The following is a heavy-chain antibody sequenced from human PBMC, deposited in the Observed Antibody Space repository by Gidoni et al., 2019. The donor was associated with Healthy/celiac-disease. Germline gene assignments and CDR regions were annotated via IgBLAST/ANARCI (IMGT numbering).Heavy chain of an antibody. CDR1: GFTFSSYW. CDR3: ARDKQEDGPADYMDV. CDR2: IKQDGSEK. D-gene: IGHD2-15*01. Sequence: EVQLVESGGGWVQPGGSLRLSCAGSGFTFSSYWMSWVRQAPGKGLEWVANIKQDGSEKYYVDSVKGRFTISRDNAKNSLYLQMNSLRAEDTVVYYCARDKQEDGPADYMDVWGKGTTVTVSS. J-gene: IGHJ6*03. V-gene: IGHV3-7*03.